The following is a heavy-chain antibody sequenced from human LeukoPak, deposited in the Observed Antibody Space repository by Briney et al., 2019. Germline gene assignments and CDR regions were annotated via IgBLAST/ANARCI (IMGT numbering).Heavy chain of an antibody. V-gene: IGHV3-30*18. J-gene: IGHJ4*02. CDR3: AKGSNFYASGSHFDV. Sequence: GRSLRLSCAASGFTFSSYGMHWVRQAPGKGLEWVAVIWYGGSNKYYADSVKGRFTISRDNSKNTLYLQMNSLRAEDTAVYYCAKGSNFYASGSHFDVWGQGTLVTVSS. CDR1: GFTFSSYG. D-gene: IGHD3-10*01. CDR2: IWYGGSNK.